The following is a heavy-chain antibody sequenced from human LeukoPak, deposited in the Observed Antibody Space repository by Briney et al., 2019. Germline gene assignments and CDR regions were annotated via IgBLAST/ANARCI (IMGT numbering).Heavy chain of an antibody. J-gene: IGHJ5*02. D-gene: IGHD3-22*01. CDR3: ARETRGHYYDSSGPDH. Sequence: GGSLRLSCAASGFAFRSYEMNWVRQAPGKGLEWVSYISSSDSSTHYADSVKGRFTISRDNAKNSLYLQMNSLRVEDMGVYYCARETRGHYYDSSGPDHWGQGTLVTVSS. CDR1: GFAFRSYE. V-gene: IGHV3-48*03. CDR2: ISSSDSST.